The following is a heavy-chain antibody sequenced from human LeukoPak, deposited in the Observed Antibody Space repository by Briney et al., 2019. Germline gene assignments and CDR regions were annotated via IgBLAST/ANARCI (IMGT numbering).Heavy chain of an antibody. J-gene: IGHJ4*02. CDR3: ARDGIVGATDY. D-gene: IGHD1-26*01. CDR1: GFTVSSNY. V-gene: IGHV3-53*01. Sequence: PGGSLRLSCAASGFTVSSNYMSWVRQAPGKGLEWVSAIYSGGSTYYADSVKGRFTISRDNSENTVYLQMNSLRAEDTAVYYCARDGIVGATDYWGQGTLVTVSS. CDR2: IYSGGST.